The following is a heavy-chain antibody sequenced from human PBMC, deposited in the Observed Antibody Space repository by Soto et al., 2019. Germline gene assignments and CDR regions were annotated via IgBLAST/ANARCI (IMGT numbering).Heavy chain of an antibody. J-gene: IGHJ4*02. D-gene: IGHD2-15*01. Sequence: SETLSLTCTVSGGSISSGDYYWRWIRQPPGKGLEWIGYIYHSGSTYYNPSLKSRVTISVDTSKNQFSLKLSSVTAADTAVYYCAREEVTGYCSGGSCYGAYWGQGTLVTVSS. V-gene: IGHV4-30-4*01. CDR2: IYHSGST. CDR1: GGSISSGDYY. CDR3: AREEVTGYCSGGSCYGAY.